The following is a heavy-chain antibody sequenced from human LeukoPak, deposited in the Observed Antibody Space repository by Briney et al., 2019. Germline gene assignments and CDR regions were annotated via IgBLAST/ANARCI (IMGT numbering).Heavy chain of an antibody. J-gene: IGHJ4*02. V-gene: IGHV1-69*05. CDR2: IIPIFGTA. D-gene: IGHD6-13*01. CDR3: ARDRRIAAAGEFDY. CDR1: GGTFSSYA. Sequence: SVTVSCKASGGTFSSYAISWVRQAPGQGVEWMGGIIPIFGTANYAQKFQGRVTITTDESTSTAYMELSSLRSEDTAVYYCARDRRIAAAGEFDYWGQGTLVTVSS.